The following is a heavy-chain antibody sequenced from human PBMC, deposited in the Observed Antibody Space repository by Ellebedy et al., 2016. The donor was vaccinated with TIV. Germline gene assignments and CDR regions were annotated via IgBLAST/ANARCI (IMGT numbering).Heavy chain of an antibody. J-gene: IGHJ4*02. CDR2: IYHSGST. V-gene: IGHV4-30-2*01. CDR1: GGSISSGGYS. Sequence: MPSETLSLTCAVSGGSISSGGYSWSWIRQPPGKGLEWIGYIYHSGSTYYNPSLKSRVTISVDRSKTQFSLKLSSVTAADTAVYYCARAITAMAFDYWGQGTLVTVSS. D-gene: IGHD5-18*01. CDR3: ARAITAMAFDY.